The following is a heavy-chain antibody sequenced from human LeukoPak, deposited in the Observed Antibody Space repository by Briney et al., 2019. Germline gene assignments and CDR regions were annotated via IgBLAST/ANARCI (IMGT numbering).Heavy chain of an antibody. D-gene: IGHD5-18*01. J-gene: IGHJ3*02. Sequence: ASVKVSCKASVYTFIRHYMHWVRQAPGQGLEWMGWINSNSGGTKYAQKFQGSVIMTRDTSISTAYMELSRLKSDDTAVYYCARGRIHSWSDAFDIWGQGTTVTVSS. V-gene: IGHV1-2*02. CDR3: ARGRIHSWSDAFDI. CDR1: VYTFIRHY. CDR2: INSNSGGT.